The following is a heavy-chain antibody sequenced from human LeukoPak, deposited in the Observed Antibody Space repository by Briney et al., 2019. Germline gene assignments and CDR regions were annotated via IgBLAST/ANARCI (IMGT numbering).Heavy chain of an antibody. J-gene: IGHJ5*02. CDR2: IYSRGST. Sequence: GGSLRLSCAASGFTVGNNYMRWVRQAPGKGLEWVSSIYSRGSTSYVDSVKGRFTISRDNSENTLFLQMNSLRVEDTAVHYCARDYYGPWGQGTLVTVSS. V-gene: IGHV3-66*03. CDR3: ARDYYGP. CDR1: GFTVGNNY. D-gene: IGHD3-22*01.